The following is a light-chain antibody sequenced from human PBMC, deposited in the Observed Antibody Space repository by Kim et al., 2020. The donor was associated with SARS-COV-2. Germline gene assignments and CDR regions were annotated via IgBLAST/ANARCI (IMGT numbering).Light chain of an antibody. V-gene: IGKV3-11*01. CDR3: QQRINWPLT. CDR2: DAS. CDR1: QSVSSY. J-gene: IGKJ4*01. Sequence: LSPGESAPLSCRASQSVSSYLAWYQQKPGPAPRLLIYDASNRATGIPARFSGSGSGTDFTLTISSLEPEDFVVYYCQQRINWPLTFGGGTKVDIK.